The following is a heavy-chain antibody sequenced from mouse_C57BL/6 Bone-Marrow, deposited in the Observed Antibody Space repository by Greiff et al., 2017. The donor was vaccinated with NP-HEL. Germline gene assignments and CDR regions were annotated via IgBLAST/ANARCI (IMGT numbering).Heavy chain of an antibody. CDR2: ISYDGSN. CDR3: ARDGTVVATNYFDY. Sequence: EVQLQQSGPGLVKPSQSLSLTCSVTGYSITSGYYWNWIRQFPGNKLEWMGYISYDGSNNYNPSLKNRISITRDTSKNQFFLKLNSVTTEDTATYYCARDGTVVATNYFDYWGQGTTLTVSS. V-gene: IGHV3-6*01. CDR1: GYSITSGYY. D-gene: IGHD1-1*01. J-gene: IGHJ2*01.